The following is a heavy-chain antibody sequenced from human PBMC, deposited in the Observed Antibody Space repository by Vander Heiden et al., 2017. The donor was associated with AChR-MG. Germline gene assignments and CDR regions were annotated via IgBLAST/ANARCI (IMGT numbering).Heavy chain of an antibody. CDR2: ISYDGSHK. CDR1: GFTFSSYA. V-gene: IGHV3-30-3*01. Sequence: QVQLVESGGGVVQPGRSLRLPCAAPGFTFSSYAMHWVRQAPGKGLEWVAVISYDGSHKYYADAVKGRFTISRDNSKNTLYLQLKRMRAEDTAVYYCARYTRVAAARFDYRGQGTLVNVSS. D-gene: IGHD6-13*01. J-gene: IGHJ4*02. CDR3: ARYTRVAAARFDY.